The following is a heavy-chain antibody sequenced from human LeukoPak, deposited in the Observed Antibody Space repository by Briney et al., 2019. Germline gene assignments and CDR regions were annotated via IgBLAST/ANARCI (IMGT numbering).Heavy chain of an antibody. V-gene: IGHV3-43D*03. D-gene: IGHD3-16*01. Sequence: GGTLRLSCAASGFTFISYGMSWVRQAPGKGLEWVSLISWEGGSTYYADSVKGRFTISRDNSKNSLYLQMNSLRAEDTALYYCAKGGYDPDYYFDYWGQGTLVTVSS. CDR1: GFTFISYG. CDR2: ISWEGGST. CDR3: AKGGYDPDYYFDY. J-gene: IGHJ4*02.